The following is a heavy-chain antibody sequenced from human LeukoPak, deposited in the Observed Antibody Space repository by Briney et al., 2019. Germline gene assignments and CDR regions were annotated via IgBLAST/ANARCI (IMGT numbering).Heavy chain of an antibody. CDR3: ARDLVTVTKGFDI. D-gene: IGHD4-17*01. CDR2: ISYIGST. Sequence: SETLSLTCAVSDDSSSSHYWTWIRQPPGKGLEWIGYISYIGSTNYNPSLKSRVTISIDTSKNQFSLKLSSVTAADTAVYYCARDLVTVTKGFDIWGQGTMVSVSS. V-gene: IGHV4-59*11. CDR1: DDSSSSHY. J-gene: IGHJ3*02.